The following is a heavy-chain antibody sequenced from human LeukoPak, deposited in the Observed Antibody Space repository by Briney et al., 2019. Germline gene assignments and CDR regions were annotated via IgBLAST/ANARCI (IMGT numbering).Heavy chain of an antibody. CDR2: IIPIFGTA. V-gene: IGHV1-69*06. CDR3: ARGGSITIFGVVIIRRNWFDP. CDR1: GGTFSNYA. D-gene: IGHD3-3*01. Sequence: PEASVKVSCKASGGTFSNYAISWVRQAPGQGLEWMGGIIPIFGTANYAQKFQGRVTITADKSTSTAYMELSSLRSEDTAVYYCARGGSITIFGVVIIRRNWFDPWGQGTLVTVSS. J-gene: IGHJ5*02.